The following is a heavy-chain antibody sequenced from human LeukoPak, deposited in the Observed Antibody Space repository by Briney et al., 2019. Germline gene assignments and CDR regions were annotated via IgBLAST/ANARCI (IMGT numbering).Heavy chain of an antibody. CDR1: GGSFGGYY. CDR2: INHSGST. J-gene: IGHJ6*02. CDR3: ARAGRGYSYGYPYYYYGMDV. V-gene: IGHV4-34*01. D-gene: IGHD5-18*01. Sequence: PSETLSLTCAVYGGSFGGYYWSWIRQPPGKGLEWIGEINHSGSTNYNPSLKSRVTISVDTSKNQFSLKLSSVTAADTAVYYCARAGRGYSYGYPYYYYGMDVWGQGTTVTVSS.